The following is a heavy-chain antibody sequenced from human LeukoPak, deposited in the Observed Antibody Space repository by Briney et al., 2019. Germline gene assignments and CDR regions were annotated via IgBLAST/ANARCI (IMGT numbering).Heavy chain of an antibody. Sequence: GGSLRLSCAASGFTFSSYWMHWVRQAPGKGLVWVSRINTDGSSTSYADSVKGRFTISRDNAKNTLYLQMNSLRAEDTAVYYCARGGRQQLGGYWGQGTLVTVSS. J-gene: IGHJ4*02. CDR3: ARGGRQQLGGY. CDR2: INTDGSST. V-gene: IGHV3-74*01. D-gene: IGHD6-13*01. CDR1: GFTFSSYW.